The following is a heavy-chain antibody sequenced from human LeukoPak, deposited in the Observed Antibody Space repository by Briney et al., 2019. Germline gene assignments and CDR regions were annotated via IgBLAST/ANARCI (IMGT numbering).Heavy chain of an antibody. Sequence: ASVKVSCKASGYTFTCYYMHWVRQAPGQGLEWMGWINPNSGGTNYAQKFQGRVTMTRDTSISTAYMELSRLRSDDTAVYYCARDFSLWFGELLSPGNWFDPWGQGTLVTVSS. D-gene: IGHD3-10*01. CDR2: INPNSGGT. CDR3: ARDFSLWFGELLSPGNWFDP. J-gene: IGHJ5*02. CDR1: GYTFTCYY. V-gene: IGHV1-2*02.